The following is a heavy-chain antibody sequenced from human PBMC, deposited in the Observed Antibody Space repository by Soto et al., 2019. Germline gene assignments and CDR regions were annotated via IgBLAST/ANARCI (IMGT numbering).Heavy chain of an antibody. Sequence: EVQLLESGGGLVQPEGSLRLSCEASGFTFSSYAMSWVRQAPGKGLEWVSGISGGGSTTYYADSVTGRFTISRDDSKNTLYLQLNSLRAEDTAVYYCARDQAAGGTISRYFQDWGQGTLVTVSS. CDR2: ISGGGSTT. CDR1: GFTFSSYA. J-gene: IGHJ1*01. CDR3: ARDQAAGGTISRYFQD. D-gene: IGHD6-13*01. V-gene: IGHV3-23*01.